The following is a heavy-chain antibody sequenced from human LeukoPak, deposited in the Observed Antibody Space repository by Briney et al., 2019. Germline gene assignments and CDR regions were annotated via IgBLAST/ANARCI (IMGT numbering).Heavy chain of an antibody. CDR3: ARTYQYYDFWSGYYDCYSDY. J-gene: IGHJ4*02. V-gene: IGHV3-7*01. CDR2: IKQDGSEK. CDR1: GFTFSSYW. D-gene: IGHD3-3*01. Sequence: PGGSLRLSCAASGFTFSSYWMSWVRQAPGKGLEWVANIKQDGSEKYYVDSVKGRFTISRDNAKNSLYLQMNSLRAEDTAVYYCARTYQYYDFWSGYYDCYSDYWGQGTLVTVSS.